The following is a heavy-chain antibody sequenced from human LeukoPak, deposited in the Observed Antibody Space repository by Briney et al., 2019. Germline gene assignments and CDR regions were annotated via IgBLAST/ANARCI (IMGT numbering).Heavy chain of an antibody. CDR2: INPSNGAT. J-gene: IGHJ4*02. Sequence: ASVKVSCKASGYTFISYYIHWVRQAPGQGLEWMGIINPSNGATTYAQKFQGRVTVTRDTSTSTVYMEPSSLRSEDTAVYYCTREEGSRTKAFDCWGQGTLVIVSS. CDR3: TREEGSRTKAFDC. D-gene: IGHD2-15*01. V-gene: IGHV1-46*01. CDR1: GYTFISYY.